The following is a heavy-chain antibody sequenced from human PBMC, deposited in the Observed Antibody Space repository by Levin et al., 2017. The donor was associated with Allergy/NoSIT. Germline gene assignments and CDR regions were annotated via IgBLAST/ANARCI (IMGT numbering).Heavy chain of an antibody. Sequence: SETLSLTCTVSGGSISSGDYYWSWIRQPPGKGLEWIGYIYYSGTTSYNPSLKSRLTISVDTSKNQFSLRLSSVTAADTAVYYCASSPYYYGSGSYGRWFVPWGQGTLVTVSS. CDR2: IYYSGTT. CDR1: GGSISSGDYY. V-gene: IGHV4-30-4*01. D-gene: IGHD3-10*01. J-gene: IGHJ5*02. CDR3: ASSPYYYGSGSYGRWFVP.